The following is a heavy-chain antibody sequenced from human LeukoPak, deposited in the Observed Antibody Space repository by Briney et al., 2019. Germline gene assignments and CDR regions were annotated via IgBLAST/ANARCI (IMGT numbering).Heavy chain of an antibody. CDR1: GASFSDYY. V-gene: IGHV4-34*01. Sequence: SETLSLTCTVYGASFSDYYWSWLRQPPGKGREWIGEINRSGGTNYNPSLRSRVTISIDTSKSQFSLNLSAATAADTAVYYCSADHYWGQGTLVTVSS. J-gene: IGHJ4*02. CDR2: INRSGGT. CDR3: SADHY.